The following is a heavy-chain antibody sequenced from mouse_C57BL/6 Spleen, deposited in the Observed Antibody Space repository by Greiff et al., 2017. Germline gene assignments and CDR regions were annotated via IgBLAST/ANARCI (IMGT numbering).Heavy chain of an antibody. D-gene: IGHD1-1*01. CDR3: VRQGYYCSSYDYAMDY. Sequence: EVKLVESGGGLVQPKGSLKLSCAASGFSFNTYAMNWVRQAPGKGLEWVARIRSKSNNYATYYADSGKDRFTISRDDSESMLYLQMNNLKTEDTAMYYCVRQGYYCSSYDYAMDYWGQGTSVTVSS. J-gene: IGHJ4*01. CDR1: GFSFNTYA. CDR2: IRSKSNNYAT. V-gene: IGHV10-1*01.